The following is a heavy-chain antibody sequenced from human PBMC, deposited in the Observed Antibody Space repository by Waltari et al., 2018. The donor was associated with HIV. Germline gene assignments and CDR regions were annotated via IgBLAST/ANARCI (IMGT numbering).Heavy chain of an antibody. V-gene: IGHV1-2*06. Sequence: QSVTELKTPGASPTPSCNASAQQLTTSFTPCLRPAPGQGPERLGRIHPYSGDTTYSQTFQTRVTMTRDPSSSSTYMELTRLTSADTTIYFCARGEDLSLTHLTPGFRLEFWGPGSLVTVSS. CDR2: IHPYSGDT. CDR1: AQQLTTSF. D-gene: IGHD1-26*01. J-gene: IGHJ4*02. CDR3: ARGEDLSLTHLTPGFRLEF.